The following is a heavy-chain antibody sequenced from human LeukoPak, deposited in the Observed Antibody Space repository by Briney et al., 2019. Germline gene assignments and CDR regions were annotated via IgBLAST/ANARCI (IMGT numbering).Heavy chain of an antibody. Sequence: GGSLSLSCAASGFTFSSYSMNWVRQAPGKGLEWVSYISSSSSPIYYADSVKGRFTISRDNAKNSLYLQMNSLRDEDTAVYYCARDISGYSSRGDIDYWGQGTLVTVSS. J-gene: IGHJ4*02. D-gene: IGHD6-13*01. CDR2: ISSSSSPI. CDR1: GFTFSSYS. CDR3: ARDISGYSSRGDIDY. V-gene: IGHV3-48*02.